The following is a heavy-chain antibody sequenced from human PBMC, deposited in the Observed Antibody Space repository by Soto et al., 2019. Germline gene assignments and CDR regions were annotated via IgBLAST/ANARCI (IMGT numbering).Heavy chain of an antibody. J-gene: IGHJ5*02. D-gene: IGHD4-17*01. CDR1: GGSISSYY. CDR2: IYYSGST. Sequence: QVQLQESGPGLGKPSETLSLTCTVSGGSISSYYWSWIRQPPGKGLEWIGYIYYSGSTNYNPSLKRRVTISVDTSKNQFSLKLSSVTAADTAVYYCARSTVTRDNWFDPWGQGTLVTVSS. V-gene: IGHV4-59*01. CDR3: ARSTVTRDNWFDP.